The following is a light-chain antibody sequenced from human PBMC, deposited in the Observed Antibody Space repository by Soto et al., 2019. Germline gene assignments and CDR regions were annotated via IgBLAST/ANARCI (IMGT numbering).Light chain of an antibody. J-gene: IGKJ1*01. Sequence: DIVMTQSPDSLAVSLGERATINCKSSQSVLYSSNNKNYLAWYQQKPGQPPKLLISWASTRESGVPDRFSGSGSETDFTLTISSLRAEDVAVYYCQQYYGSPPRTFGQGTKVEIK. CDR1: QSVLYSSNNKNY. CDR2: WAS. V-gene: IGKV4-1*01. CDR3: QQYYGSPPRT.